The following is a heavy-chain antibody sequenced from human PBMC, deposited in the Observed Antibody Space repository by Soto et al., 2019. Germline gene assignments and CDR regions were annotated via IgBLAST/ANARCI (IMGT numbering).Heavy chain of an antibody. V-gene: IGHV4-39*07. Sequence: SETLSLTCTVSGDSMTNYNYYWAWIRQPPGKGLEWIGKIYYGGSTNYNPSLKSRVTISVDTSKNQFSLKLSSVTAADTAVYYCARARGGYYDYWGQGTLVTVSS. J-gene: IGHJ4*02. D-gene: IGHD3-22*01. CDR1: GDSMTNYNYY. CDR2: IYYGGST. CDR3: ARARGGYYDY.